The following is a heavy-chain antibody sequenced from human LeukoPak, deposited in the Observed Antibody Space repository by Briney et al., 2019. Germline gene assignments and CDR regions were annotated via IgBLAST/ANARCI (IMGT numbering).Heavy chain of an antibody. Sequence: GGSLRLSCAASGFTFSSYAMSWVRQAPGKGLEWVSAISGSGGSTYYADSVKGRFTISRDNSKNTPYLQMNSLRAEDTAVYYCARDGDGRGEDFDYWGQGILVTVSS. J-gene: IGHJ4*02. V-gene: IGHV3-23*01. CDR3: ARDGDGRGEDFDY. D-gene: IGHD4-17*01. CDR1: GFTFSSYA. CDR2: ISGSGGST.